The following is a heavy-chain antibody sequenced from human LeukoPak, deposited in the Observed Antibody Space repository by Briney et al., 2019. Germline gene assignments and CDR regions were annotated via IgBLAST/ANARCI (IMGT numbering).Heavy chain of an antibody. V-gene: IGHV3-7*01. J-gene: IGHJ4*02. CDR1: GFTFSSYW. CDR3: ARGGSDFWSGYYIGYFDY. Sequence: GGSLRLSCAASGFTFSSYWMSWVRQAPGKGLEWVANIKQDGSEKYYVDSVKGRFTISRDNAKNSLYLQMNSLRAEDTAVYYCARGGSDFWSGYYIGYFDYWGQGTLVTVSS. CDR2: IKQDGSEK. D-gene: IGHD3-3*01.